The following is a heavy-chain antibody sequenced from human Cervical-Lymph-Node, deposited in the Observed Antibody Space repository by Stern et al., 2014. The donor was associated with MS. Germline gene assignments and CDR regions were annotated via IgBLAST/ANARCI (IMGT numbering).Heavy chain of an antibody. J-gene: IGHJ4*02. CDR2: ITNVGST. CDR1: GFTVSRDY. V-gene: IGHV3-53*01. D-gene: IGHD1-1*01. CDR3: ARDTSSPERSDW. Sequence: EVQLVESGGGVLQPGGSLRLSWTASGFTVSRDYLTWVRQAPGKGLEWFSLITNVGSTFYTDSVKGRFTISRDDSKNTVYLHMTSLRAEDTAMYYCARDTSSPERSDWWGQGTLVTVSS.